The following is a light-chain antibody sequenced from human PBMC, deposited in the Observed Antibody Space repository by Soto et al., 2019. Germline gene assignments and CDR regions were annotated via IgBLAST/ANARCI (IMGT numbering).Light chain of an antibody. CDR2: EVY. CDR3: SSYVGTNSYV. CDR1: SSDVGGYNY. Sequence: QSVLTQPPSASGSPGQSVTISCTGTSSDVGGYNYVSWYQHHPDKAPKLIIYEVYKRPSGVPDRFSGSKSGNTAALTVSGLQAEDEADYYCSSYVGTNSYVFGTGTKLTVL. J-gene: IGLJ1*01. V-gene: IGLV2-8*01.